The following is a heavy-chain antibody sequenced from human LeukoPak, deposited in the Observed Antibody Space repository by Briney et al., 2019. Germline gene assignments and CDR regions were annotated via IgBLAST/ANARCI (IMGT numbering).Heavy chain of an antibody. CDR2: INHSGST. V-gene: IGHV4-34*01. Sequence: SETLSLTCAVYGGSFSGYYWSWIRQPPGKGLEWIGEINHSGSTNYNPSLKSRVTISVDTFKNQFSLKLSSVTAADTAVYYCASLGRQWLDAFDIWGQGTMVTVSS. CDR3: ASLGRQWLDAFDI. D-gene: IGHD6-19*01. J-gene: IGHJ3*02. CDR1: GGSFSGYY.